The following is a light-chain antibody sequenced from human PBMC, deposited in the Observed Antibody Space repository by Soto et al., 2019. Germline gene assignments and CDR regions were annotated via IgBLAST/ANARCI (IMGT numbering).Light chain of an antibody. Sequence: QSALTQPRSVSGSPGQSVTISCTGTSSDVGGYNYVSWYQQHPGKAPKLMIYDVSKRPSGVPDRFSGSKSGNTASLTISGLQAEDEADYYCCSYAVSPFGTGTKLTVL. CDR3: CSYAVSP. V-gene: IGLV2-11*01. CDR1: SSDVGGYNY. J-gene: IGLJ1*01. CDR2: DVS.